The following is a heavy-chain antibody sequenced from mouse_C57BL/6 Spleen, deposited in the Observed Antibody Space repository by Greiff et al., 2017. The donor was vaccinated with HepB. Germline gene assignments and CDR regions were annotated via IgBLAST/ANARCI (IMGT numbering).Heavy chain of an antibody. CDR1: GFSLTSYG. D-gene: IGHD1-1*01. V-gene: IGHV2-2*01. Sequence: QVQLQQSGPGLVQPSQSLSITCTVSGFSLTSYGVHWVRQSPGKGLEWLGVIWSGGSTDYNAAFISRLSISKDNSKSQVFFKMNSLQADDTAIYYCASGYYGSSYGWYFDVWGTGTTVTVSS. CDR3: ASGYYGSSYGWYFDV. CDR2: IWSGGST. J-gene: IGHJ1*03.